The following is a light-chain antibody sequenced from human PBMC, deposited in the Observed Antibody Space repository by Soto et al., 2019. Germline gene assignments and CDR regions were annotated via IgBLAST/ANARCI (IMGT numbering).Light chain of an antibody. J-gene: IGLJ1*01. CDR2: DVS. CDR1: SSDVGGFNY. V-gene: IGLV2-14*01. CDR3: SSYTSISLYV. Sequence: QYALTQPASVSGSPGQSITISCTGTSSDVGGFNYVSWYQQHPGKAPKLMIYDVSNRPSGVSNRFSGSKSGNTASLTISGLQAEDEADYYCSSYTSISLYVFGTGTKLT.